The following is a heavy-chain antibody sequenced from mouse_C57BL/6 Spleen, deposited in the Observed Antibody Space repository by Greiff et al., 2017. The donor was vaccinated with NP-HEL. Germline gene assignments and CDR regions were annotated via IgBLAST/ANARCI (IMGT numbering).Heavy chain of an antibody. CDR2: IRLKSDNYAT. Sequence: EVQRVESGGGLVQPGGSMKLSCVASGFTFSNYWMNWVRQSPEKGLEWVAQIRLKSDNYATHYAESVKGRFTISRDDSKSSVYLQMNNLRAEDTGIYYCTGGYDYDEDAMDYWGQGTSVTVSS. D-gene: IGHD2-4*01. V-gene: IGHV6-3*01. CDR1: GFTFSNYW. J-gene: IGHJ4*01. CDR3: TGGYDYDEDAMDY.